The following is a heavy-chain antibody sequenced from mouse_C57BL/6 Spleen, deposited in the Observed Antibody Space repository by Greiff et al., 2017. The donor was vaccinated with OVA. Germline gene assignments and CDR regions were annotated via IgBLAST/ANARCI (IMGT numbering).Heavy chain of an antibody. CDR2: ISSGSSTI. CDR3: ARKLNYSNYVDY. CDR1: GFTFSDYG. J-gene: IGHJ2*01. V-gene: IGHV5-17*01. Sequence: EVKLQESGGGLVKPGGSLKLSCAASGFTFSDYGMHWVRQAPEKGLEWVAYISSGSSTIYYADTVKGRFTISRDNAKNTLFLQMTSLRSEDTAMYYCARKLNYSNYVDYWGQGTTLTVSS. D-gene: IGHD2-5*01.